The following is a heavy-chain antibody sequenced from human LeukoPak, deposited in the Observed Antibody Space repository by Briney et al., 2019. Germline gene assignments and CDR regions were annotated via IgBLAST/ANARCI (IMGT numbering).Heavy chain of an antibody. D-gene: IGHD1-26*01. V-gene: IGHV3-23*01. CDR3: AKGGSYAPLDY. CDR2: ISTSGGDT. J-gene: IGHJ4*02. Sequence: PGGSLRLSCAASGFTFTDSAMTWVRQAPGKGLEWVSAISTSGGDTIYTDSVKDRFTISRDNSKNTLYLQMNSLRAEDTAIYHCAKGGSYAPLDYWGQGTLVTVSS. CDR1: GFTFTDSA.